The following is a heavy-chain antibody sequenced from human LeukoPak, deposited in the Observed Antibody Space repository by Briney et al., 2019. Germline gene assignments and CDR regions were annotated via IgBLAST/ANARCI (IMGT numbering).Heavy chain of an antibody. CDR1: GGSISSYY. Sequence: SETLSLTCTVSGGSISSYYWSWIRQPPGKGLEWIGYIYYSGSTNYNPSLKSRVTISVDTSKNQFSLKLSSVTAADTAVYYCARDHQWGIAAAGSGFDPWGQGTLVTVSS. V-gene: IGHV4-59*01. D-gene: IGHD6-13*01. CDR3: ARDHQWGIAAAGSGFDP. J-gene: IGHJ5*02. CDR2: IYYSGST.